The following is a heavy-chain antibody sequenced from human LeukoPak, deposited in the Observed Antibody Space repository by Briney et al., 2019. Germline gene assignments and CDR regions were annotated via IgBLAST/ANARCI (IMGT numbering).Heavy chain of an antibody. CDR2: ISYDGSNK. Sequence: GASLRLSCAASGFTFSSYGMHWVRQAPGKGLEWVAVISYDGSNKYYADSVKGRFTISRDNSKNTLYLQMNSLRAEDTAVYYCAKDRPMTTVTTGDYWGQGTLVTVSS. CDR1: GFTFSSYG. D-gene: IGHD4-17*01. J-gene: IGHJ4*02. CDR3: AKDRPMTTVTTGDY. V-gene: IGHV3-30*18.